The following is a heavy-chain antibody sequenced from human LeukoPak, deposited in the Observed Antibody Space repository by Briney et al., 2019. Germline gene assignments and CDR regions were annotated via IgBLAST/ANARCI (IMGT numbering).Heavy chain of an antibody. CDR1: GGSISSSNW. CDR3: ARRRRYSSGWYFPFDY. V-gene: IGHV4-4*02. D-gene: IGHD6-19*01. J-gene: IGHJ4*02. Sequence: SSETLSLTCAVSGGSISSSNWWSWVRQPPGKGLEWIGQIYHTGSANYNSSLKSRVTISVDTSKNQFSLKLSSVTAADTAVYYCARRRRYSSGWYFPFDYWGQGTLVTVSS. CDR2: IYHTGSA.